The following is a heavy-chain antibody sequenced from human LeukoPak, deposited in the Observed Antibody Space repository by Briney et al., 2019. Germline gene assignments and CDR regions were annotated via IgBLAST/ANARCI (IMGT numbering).Heavy chain of an antibody. V-gene: IGHV1-8*03. CDR2: MNPNSGNT. J-gene: IGHJ6*03. D-gene: IGHD3-22*01. CDR3: ARGYSSGPTRYYYMDV. Sequence: GAPVKVSCKASGYTFTSYDINWVRQATGQGLEWMGWMNPNSGNTGYAQKFQGRVTITRNTSISTAYMELSSLRSEDTDVYYCARGYSSGPTRYYYMDVWGQGTTVTVSS. CDR1: GYTFTSYD.